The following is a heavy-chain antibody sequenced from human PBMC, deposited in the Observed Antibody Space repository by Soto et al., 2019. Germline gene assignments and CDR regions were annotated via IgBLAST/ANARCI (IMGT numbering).Heavy chain of an antibody. J-gene: IGHJ4*02. D-gene: IGHD1-26*01. CDR2: ISSTSNFI. CDR3: ARDPWEPGY. CDR1: GFTFSSYS. Sequence: EVQLVESGGGLVKPGGSLRLSCAASGFTFSSYSINWVRQAPGKGLEWVSSISSTSNFIYYADSVKGRFTISRDNAKNSVYLQMDSLRADDTAVYYCARDPWEPGYWGQGTLVTVAS. V-gene: IGHV3-21*01.